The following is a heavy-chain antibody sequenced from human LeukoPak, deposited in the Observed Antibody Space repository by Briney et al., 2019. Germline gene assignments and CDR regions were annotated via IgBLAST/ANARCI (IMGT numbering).Heavy chain of an antibody. V-gene: IGHV4-59*01. Sequence: SETLSLTCTVSGGSISSYYWSWIRQPPGKGLEWIGYIYYSGSTNYDPSLKSRVTISVDTSKNQFSLKLSSVTAADTAVYYCARISGYDWESFYDYWGQGTLVTVSS. CDR3: ARISGYDWESFYDY. CDR1: GGSISSYY. J-gene: IGHJ4*02. CDR2: IYYSGST. D-gene: IGHD5-12*01.